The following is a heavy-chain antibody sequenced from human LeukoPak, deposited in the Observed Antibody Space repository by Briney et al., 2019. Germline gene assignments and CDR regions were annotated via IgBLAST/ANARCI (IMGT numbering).Heavy chain of an antibody. CDR2: LSESGGLA. D-gene: IGHD4-23*01. CDR1: GFTFSIYA. Sequence: PGGSLRLSCAASGFTFSIYAMAWVRQAPGKGLEWVSTLSESGGLACYADSVKGRFTISRDNSKNTLYLQVNSLRAEDTAVYYCAKEGRPNSGGGYFDYWGQGTLVTVSP. V-gene: IGHV3-23*01. CDR3: AKEGRPNSGGGYFDY. J-gene: IGHJ4*02.